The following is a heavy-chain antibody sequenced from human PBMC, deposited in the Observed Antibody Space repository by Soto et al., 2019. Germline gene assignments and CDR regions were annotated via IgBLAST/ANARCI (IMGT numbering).Heavy chain of an antibody. J-gene: IGHJ6*01. CDR2: ISGSGGST. CDR1: GFTFSSYA. Sequence: EVQLLESGGGLVQPGGSLRLSCAASGFTFSSYAMSWVRQAPGKGLEWVSAISGSGGSTYYADSVKGRFTISRDNSKNSLYLQRNSLRAEDTAVYYCASSGWYSVISGSYLKPSRYYYGMDVWGQGTTVTVSS. D-gene: IGHD6-19*01. V-gene: IGHV3-23*01. CDR3: ASSGWYSVISGSYLKPSRYYYGMDV.